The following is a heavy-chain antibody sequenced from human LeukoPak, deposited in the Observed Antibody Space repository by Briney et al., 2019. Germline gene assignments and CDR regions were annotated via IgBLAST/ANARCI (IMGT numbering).Heavy chain of an antibody. J-gene: IGHJ4*02. CDR2: ISYDGSNK. CDR3: AKDRSFAHYYDSSGCLDY. CDR1: GFTFSSYG. Sequence: QPGGSLRLSCAASGFTFSSYGMHWVRQAPGKGLEWVAVISYDGSNKYYADSVKGRFTISRDNSKNTLYLQMSSLRAEDTAVYYCAKDRSFAHYYDSSGCLDYWGQGTLVTVSS. V-gene: IGHV3-30*18. D-gene: IGHD3-22*01.